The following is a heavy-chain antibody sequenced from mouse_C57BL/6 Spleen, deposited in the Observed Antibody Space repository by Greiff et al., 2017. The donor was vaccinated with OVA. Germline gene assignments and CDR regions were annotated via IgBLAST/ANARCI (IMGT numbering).Heavy chain of an antibody. Sequence: QVQLQQSGAELVRPGASVTLSCKASGYTFTDYEMHWVKQTPVHGLEWIGAIDPETGGTAYNQKFKGKAILTADTSSSTAYMELRSLTSEDSAVYYCTGIFTTVVATPRYFDYWGQGTTLTVSS. CDR3: TGIFTTVVATPRYFDY. D-gene: IGHD1-1*01. V-gene: IGHV1-15*01. CDR2: IDPETGGT. CDR1: GYTFTDYE. J-gene: IGHJ2*01.